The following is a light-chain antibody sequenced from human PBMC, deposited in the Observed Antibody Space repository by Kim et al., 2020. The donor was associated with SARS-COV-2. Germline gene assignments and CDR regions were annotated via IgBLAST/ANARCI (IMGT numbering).Light chain of an antibody. J-gene: IGLJ2*01. CDR2: GKN. Sequence: SSELTQDPAVSVALGQTVRITCQGDSLRSYYASWYQQKPGQAPVLVIYGKNNRPSGIPDRFSGSSSGNTASLTITGAQAEDEADYYCNSRDSSGGVFGGGTKLTVL. V-gene: IGLV3-19*01. CDR1: SLRSYY. CDR3: NSRDSSGGV.